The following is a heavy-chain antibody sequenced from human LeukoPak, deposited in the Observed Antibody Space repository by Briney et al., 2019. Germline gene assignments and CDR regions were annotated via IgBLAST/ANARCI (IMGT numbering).Heavy chain of an antibody. CDR2: INPSGGST. V-gene: IGHV1-46*01. CDR3: ARATYSGSYSDY. J-gene: IGHJ4*02. D-gene: IGHD1-26*01. CDR1: GYTFSSYY. Sequence: GASVKVSCKASGYTFSSYYIYWVRQAPGQGLEWMGIINPSGGSTTYAQKFQGRVTMTTDPSTSTVYMELRSLRSDDTAVYYYARATYSGSYSDYWGQGTLVTVSS.